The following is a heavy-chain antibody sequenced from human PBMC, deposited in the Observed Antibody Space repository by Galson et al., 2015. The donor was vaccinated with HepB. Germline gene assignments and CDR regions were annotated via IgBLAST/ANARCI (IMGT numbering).Heavy chain of an antibody. D-gene: IGHD6-13*01. CDR3: TREGSYSTSWYDDY. CDR1: GDSVSSNSGA. J-gene: IGHJ4*02. Sequence: CAISGDSVSSNSGAWSWIRQSPTRGLEWLGRTYYRSKWYNDYAVSVKSRITINADTSKNQFSLHLNSVAPDDTAVYYRTREGSYSTSWYDDYWGQGTRVTVSS. V-gene: IGHV6-1*01. CDR2: TYYRSKWYN.